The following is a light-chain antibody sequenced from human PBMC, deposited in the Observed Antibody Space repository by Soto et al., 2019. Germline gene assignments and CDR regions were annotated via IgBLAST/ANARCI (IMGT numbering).Light chain of an antibody. J-gene: IGLJ2*01. CDR3: QNWGTAPL. CDR2: LNNDGSL. V-gene: IGLV4-69*01. CDR1: NGHSSFA. Sequence: QPVLTQSPSASASLGASVTLTCTLSNGHSSFAIAWHQQQPEKGPRYLMKLNNDGSLNKGDGIPDRFSDSSSGAERYITISNLQSDDDDDYYCQNWGTAPLFGGGTKVTVL.